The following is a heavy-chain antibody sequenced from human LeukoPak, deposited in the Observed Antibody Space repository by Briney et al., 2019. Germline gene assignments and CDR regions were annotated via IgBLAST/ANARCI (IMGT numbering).Heavy chain of an antibody. CDR3: ARHDFYRNAFDI. V-gene: IGHV4-4*09. Sequence: SETLSLTCAVYGGSFSGYYWSWIRQPPGKGLEWIGYIYTSGSSNYNPSLKSRVIISVDTSKNQFSLKLSSVTAADTAVYYCARHDFYRNAFDIWGQGTMVTVSS. CDR1: GGSFSGYY. J-gene: IGHJ3*02. D-gene: IGHD3/OR15-3a*01. CDR2: IYTSGSS.